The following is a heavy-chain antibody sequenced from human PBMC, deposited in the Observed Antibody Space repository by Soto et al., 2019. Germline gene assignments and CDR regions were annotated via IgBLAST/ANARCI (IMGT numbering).Heavy chain of an antibody. D-gene: IGHD1-26*01. CDR3: ARGRDQPPVGLYFDS. J-gene: IGHJ4*02. Sequence: QVQLVQSGAEEKKPGSSVKVSCKASGGAFNNYIFDWVRQAPGQGLEWMGGIIPMFGTPKYAQTFQDRITISADVSTGTAYMELTSLRFDDTAIYYCARGRDQPPVGLYFDSWGEGTRVTVSS. V-gene: IGHV1-69*01. CDR2: IIPMFGTP. CDR1: GGAFNNYI.